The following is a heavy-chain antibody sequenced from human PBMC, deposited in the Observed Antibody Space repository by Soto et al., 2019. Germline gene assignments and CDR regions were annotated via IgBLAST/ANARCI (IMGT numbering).Heavy chain of an antibody. Sequence: QVQLVQSGAEVKKPGASVKVSCKASGYTFTNYGIAWVRQAPGQGLEWMGWISPYSGKTDYRQNLQGRVPMTADTSTTTAYLELRSLRSADTAVYYCTRDRLTLTTSLIFDFWGQGTLVTVSS. CDR1: GYTFTNYG. J-gene: IGHJ4*02. CDR3: TRDRLTLTTSLIFDF. CDR2: ISPYSGKT. D-gene: IGHD3-9*01. V-gene: IGHV1-18*01.